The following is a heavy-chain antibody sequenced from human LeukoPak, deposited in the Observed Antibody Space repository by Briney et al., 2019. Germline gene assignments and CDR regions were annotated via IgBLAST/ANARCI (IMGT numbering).Heavy chain of an antibody. J-gene: IGHJ5*02. CDR3: ARDPSGSNWFDP. Sequence: PPETLSLTCTVSGGSISSYYWSWIRQPPGKGLEWIGYIYYRGSTNYNPSLKSRVTLSVETSKNQVSLKLSSVTAADTAVYYCARDPSGSNWFDPWGQGTLVTVSS. D-gene: IGHD3-22*01. CDR1: GGSISSYY. V-gene: IGHV4-59*12. CDR2: IYYRGST.